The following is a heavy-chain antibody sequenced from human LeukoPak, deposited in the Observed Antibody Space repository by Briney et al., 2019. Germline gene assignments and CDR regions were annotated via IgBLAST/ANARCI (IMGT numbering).Heavy chain of an antibody. CDR1: GGSISSYY. Sequence: SETLSLTCTVSGGSISSYYWSWIRQPPGKGLEWIGYIYYTGSTNYNPSLKSRVTISVDTSKNQFSLNLSSVTAADTAVYYCAATTVRGGYYYWGQGTLVTVSS. D-gene: IGHD4-11*01. CDR2: IYYTGST. V-gene: IGHV4-59*01. J-gene: IGHJ4*02. CDR3: AATTVRGGYYY.